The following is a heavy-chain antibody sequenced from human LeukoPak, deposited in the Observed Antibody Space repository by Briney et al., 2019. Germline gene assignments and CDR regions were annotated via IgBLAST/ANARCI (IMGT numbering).Heavy chain of an antibody. CDR3: ARDLTERKYYTAI. D-gene: IGHD2/OR15-2a*01. CDR2: IGYSGSDI. V-gene: IGHV3-30*02. J-gene: IGHJ4*02. CDR1: GFTFSSFG. Sequence: PGGSLRLSCAASGFTFSSFGMHWVRQAPGEGLEWVAYIGYSGSDIYYADSVKGRFTISRDNSKNSVHLQLSSLRAADTALYSCARDLTERKYYTAIWGQGTLVTVSS.